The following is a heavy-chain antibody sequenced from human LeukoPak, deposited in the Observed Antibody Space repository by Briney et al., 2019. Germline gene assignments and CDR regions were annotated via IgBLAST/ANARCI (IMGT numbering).Heavy chain of an antibody. CDR2: IYISGST. CDR3: ARDSVMQQGIAEAGFDY. Sequence: SETLSLTCTVSGGSISSYYWSWIRQPAGKGLEWIGRIYISGSTNYNPSLKSRVTISVDTSKNQFSLKLSSVTAADTAVYYCARDSVMQQGIAEAGFDYWGQGTLVTVSS. CDR1: GGSISSYY. D-gene: IGHD6-13*01. V-gene: IGHV4-4*07. J-gene: IGHJ4*02.